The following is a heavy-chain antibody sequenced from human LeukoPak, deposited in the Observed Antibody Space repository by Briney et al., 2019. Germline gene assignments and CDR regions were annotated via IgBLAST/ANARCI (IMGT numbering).Heavy chain of an antibody. CDR3: AKTTPYSSSYYFDY. J-gene: IGHJ4*02. CDR1: GFTFSSYG. D-gene: IGHD6-13*01. CDR2: ISYDGSNK. Sequence: PGGSLRLSCAASGFTFSSYGMHWVRQAPGKGLEWVAVISYDGSNKYYADSVKGRFTISRDNSKNTLYLQMNSLRAEDTAVYYCAKTTPYSSSYYFDYWGQGTQVTVSS. V-gene: IGHV3-30*18.